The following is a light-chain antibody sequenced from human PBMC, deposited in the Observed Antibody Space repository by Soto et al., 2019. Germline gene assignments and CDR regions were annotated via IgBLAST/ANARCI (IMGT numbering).Light chain of an antibody. CDR1: QSVSSN. J-gene: IGKJ4*01. CDR3: QQYNNWPQLT. V-gene: IGKV3-15*01. CDR2: GAS. Sequence: EIVMTQSPATLSVSPGERATLSCRASQSVSSNLAWYQQKPGQAPTLLIYGASTRATGIPARFSGSVSGTEFTLTISSLQSEDFAVYYCQQYNNWPQLTFGGGTKVQIK.